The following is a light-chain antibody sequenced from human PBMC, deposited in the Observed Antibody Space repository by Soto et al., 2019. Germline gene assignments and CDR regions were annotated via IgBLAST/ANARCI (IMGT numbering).Light chain of an antibody. J-gene: IGKJ1*01. CDR3: QQYKKWPRT. CDR1: QSVSSN. CDR2: DAS. V-gene: IGKV3-15*01. Sequence: EIVMTQSPATLSVSPGERATLSCRASQSVSSNFAWYQQKPGQAPRLLIYDASTRATGIPGRFSGSGSGTEFTLTISSLQSEDFAVYYCQQYKKWPRTFGHGTKVEIK.